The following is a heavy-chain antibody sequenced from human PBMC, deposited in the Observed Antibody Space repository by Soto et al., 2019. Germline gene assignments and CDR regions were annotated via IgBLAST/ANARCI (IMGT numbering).Heavy chain of an antibody. CDR2: ISSSSSYI. J-gene: IGHJ4*02. V-gene: IGHV3-21*01. CDR3: ARDKVVGPTTLDY. CDR1: GFTFSSYS. D-gene: IGHD1-26*01. Sequence: EVQLVESGGGLVKPGGSLRLSCAASGFTFSSYSMNWVRQAPGKGLEWVSSISSSSSYIYYADSVKGRFTISRDNAKNSLYLQMNSLRAEDTAVYYCARDKVVGPTTLDYWGQGTLVTVSS.